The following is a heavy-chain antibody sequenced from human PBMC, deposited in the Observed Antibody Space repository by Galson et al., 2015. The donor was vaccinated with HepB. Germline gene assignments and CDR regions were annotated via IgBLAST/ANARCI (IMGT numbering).Heavy chain of an antibody. CDR2: IYYSGST. CDR3: ARDLEIGGIVDY. D-gene: IGHD1-1*01. V-gene: IGHV4-39*07. J-gene: IGHJ4*02. Sequence: ETLSLTCTVSGGSISSSSYYWGWIRQPPGKGLEWIGSIYYSGSTYYNPSLKSRVTISVDTSKNQFSLKLSSVTAADTAVYYCARDLEIGGIVDYWGQGTLVTVSS. CDR1: GGSISSSSYY.